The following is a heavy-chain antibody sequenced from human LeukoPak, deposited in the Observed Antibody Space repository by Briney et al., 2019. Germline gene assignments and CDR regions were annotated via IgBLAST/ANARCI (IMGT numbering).Heavy chain of an antibody. D-gene: IGHD3-3*01. J-gene: IGHJ6*03. CDR3: ARDVFWSGYYYYYMDV. Sequence: ASVKVSCKASGYTLTGYYMHWVRQATGQGLEWMGWMNPNSGNTGYAQKFQGRVTITRNTSISTAYMELSSLRSEDTAVYYCARDVFWSGYYYYYMDVWGEGTTVTVSS. CDR2: MNPNSGNT. CDR1: GYTLTGYY. V-gene: IGHV1-8*03.